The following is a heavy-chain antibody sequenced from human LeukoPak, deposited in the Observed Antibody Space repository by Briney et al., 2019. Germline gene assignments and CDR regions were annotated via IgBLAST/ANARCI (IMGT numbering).Heavy chain of an antibody. V-gene: IGHV3-23*01. CDR2: VSGSGGST. D-gene: IGHD3-3*01. CDR1: GFTFSSYA. J-gene: IGHJ5*02. CDR3: ARDRTYYDFWSGYYT. Sequence: PGGSLRLSCAASGFTFSSYAMSWVRQAPGKGLEWVSAVSGSGGSTYYADSVKGRFTISRDNAKNSLYLQMNSLRAEDTAVYYCARDRTYYDFWSGYYTWGQGTLVTVSS.